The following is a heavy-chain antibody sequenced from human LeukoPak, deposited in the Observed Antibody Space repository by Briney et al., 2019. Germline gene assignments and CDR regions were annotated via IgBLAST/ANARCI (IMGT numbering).Heavy chain of an antibody. V-gene: IGHV1-69*13. D-gene: IGHD2-15*01. Sequence: GASVKVSCKASGGTFSSYAISWVRQAPGQGLEWMGGIIPIFGTANYAQKFQGRVTITADESTSTAYMKLSSLRSEDTAVYYCAREGLIGYCSGCCCHGYFQHWGQGTLVTVSS. CDR2: IIPIFGTA. CDR3: AREGLIGYCSGCCCHGYFQH. J-gene: IGHJ1*01. CDR1: GGTFSSYA.